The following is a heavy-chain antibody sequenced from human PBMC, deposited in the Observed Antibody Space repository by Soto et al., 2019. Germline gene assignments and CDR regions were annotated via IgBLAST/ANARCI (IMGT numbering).Heavy chain of an antibody. V-gene: IGHV3-30*18. CDR2: ISYDEKTK. Sequence: QVQLVESGGGVVQPGRSLRLSCAASGFTFSTYGMHVVRQAPGKGLEWLAVISYDEKTKYYADSVKARFTISRDNSKNTLFLQMNRSRSEDTAVYYCAKGSQMAAVLDNWGQGTLVTVSS. CDR1: GFTFSTYG. J-gene: IGHJ4*02. D-gene: IGHD6-25*01. CDR3: AKGSQMAAVLDN.